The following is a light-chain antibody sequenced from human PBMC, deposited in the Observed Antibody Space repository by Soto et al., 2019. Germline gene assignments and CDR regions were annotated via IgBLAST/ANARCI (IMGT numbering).Light chain of an antibody. CDR1: QSISSY. V-gene: IGKV1-39*01. J-gene: IGKJ3*01. CDR3: QQSYSTPFT. Sequence: DIQMTQSPSSLSASVGDRVTITCRASQSISSYLNWYQQKPGKAPKLLIYAASSLQSGVPSRFSGSGSETDFTLPISSLQPEDFATYYCQQSYSTPFTFGHGTKVDIK. CDR2: AAS.